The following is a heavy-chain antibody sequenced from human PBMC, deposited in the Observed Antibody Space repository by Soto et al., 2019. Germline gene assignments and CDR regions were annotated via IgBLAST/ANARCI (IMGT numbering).Heavy chain of an antibody. CDR1: GYTFTSYG. CDR2: ISGYDGRT. Sequence: QVHLVQSGAEVKKPGASVKVSCKTSGYTFTSYGISWVRHAPGQGLEWLGWISGYDGRTNLAQKVQDRVTMTTDTSTSTVYMELRSLRSDDTAVYYCAREGDVPYYYYGMDVWGQGTTVTVSS. V-gene: IGHV1-18*01. J-gene: IGHJ6*02. CDR3: AREGDVPYYYYGMDV. D-gene: IGHD2-21*02.